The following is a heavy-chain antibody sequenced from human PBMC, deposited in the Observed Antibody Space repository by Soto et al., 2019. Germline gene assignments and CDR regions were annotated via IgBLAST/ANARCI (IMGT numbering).Heavy chain of an antibody. D-gene: IGHD6-13*01. CDR2: IKQDGSEK. CDR3: ARGQGIAAAGTVWPQSYYYYMDV. Sequence: GGSLRLSCAASGFTFSSYWMSWVRQAPGKGLEWVANIKQDGSEKYYVDSVKGRFTISRDNAKNSLYLQMNSLRAEDTAVYYCARGQGIAAAGTVWPQSYYYYMDVWGKGTTVTVSS. V-gene: IGHV3-7*01. J-gene: IGHJ6*03. CDR1: GFTFSSYW.